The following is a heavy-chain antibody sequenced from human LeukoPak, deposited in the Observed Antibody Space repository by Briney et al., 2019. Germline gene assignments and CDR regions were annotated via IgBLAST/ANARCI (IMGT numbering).Heavy chain of an antibody. Sequence: SETLSLTCTVSGVSISSNSLNWVWLRQPPGTELEWIGSIYYSGSTYYNPSLKSRVTISEDTSKNQFSLKLSSVTAADTAVYYCAKGIAVSYYFDYWGQGALVTVSS. D-gene: IGHD2-15*01. CDR3: AKGIAVSYYFDY. J-gene: IGHJ4*02. CDR2: IYYSGST. CDR1: GVSISSNSLN. V-gene: IGHV4-39*07.